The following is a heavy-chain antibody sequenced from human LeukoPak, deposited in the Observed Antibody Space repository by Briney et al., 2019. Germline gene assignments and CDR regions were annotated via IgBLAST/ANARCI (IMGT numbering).Heavy chain of an antibody. Sequence: ASVKVSCRSSGYTFTGYYLHWVRQAPGQGLEWMGWINPNSGGTNYAQKFQGRVTMTRDTSISTAYMELSSLRSEDTAVYYCARCRGSSDPTFDYWGQGTLVTVSS. J-gene: IGHJ4*02. D-gene: IGHD6-6*01. CDR1: GYTFTGYY. V-gene: IGHV1-2*02. CDR3: ARCRGSSDPTFDY. CDR2: INPNSGGT.